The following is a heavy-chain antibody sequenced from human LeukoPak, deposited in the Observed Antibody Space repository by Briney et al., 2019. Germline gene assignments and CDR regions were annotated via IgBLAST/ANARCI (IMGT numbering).Heavy chain of an antibody. CDR1: GYTLTELS. Sequence: ASVKISCKVSGYTLTELSMHWVRQAPGKGLEWMGGFDPEQGEAIYVRKFQGRVTMNEDTSPDTAYMELSSLTSEDTAVYYCAKGPVRALLPEYFYFDYWGQGTLVTVSS. V-gene: IGHV1-24*01. CDR3: AKGPVRALLPEYFYFDY. CDR2: FDPEQGEA. J-gene: IGHJ4*02. D-gene: IGHD1-26*01.